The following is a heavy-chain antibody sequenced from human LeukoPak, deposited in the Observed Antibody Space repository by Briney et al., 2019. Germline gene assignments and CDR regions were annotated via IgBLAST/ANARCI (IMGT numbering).Heavy chain of an antibody. Sequence: GGSLRLSCTASGFTFSNYAMHWVGQAPGKGREWVAFIRYDGSNKYYADSVKGRFTISRDNSKNTLYLQMNSLRPEDTAVYYCATSTVTTSYNYYYYYMHVWGKGTTVTVSS. D-gene: IGHD4-11*01. CDR2: IRYDGSNK. V-gene: IGHV3-30*02. J-gene: IGHJ6*03. CDR3: ATSTVTTSYNYYYYYMHV. CDR1: GFTFSNYA.